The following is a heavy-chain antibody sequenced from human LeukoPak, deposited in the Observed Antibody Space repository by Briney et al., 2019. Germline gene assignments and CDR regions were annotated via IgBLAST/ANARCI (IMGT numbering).Heavy chain of an antibody. V-gene: IGHV4-59*01. CDR3: ARDTGSSSV. CDR1: GGSISSYY. Sequence: SETLSLTCTVSGGSISSYYWSWIRQPPGKGLEWTGYIYYSGSTNYNPSLKSRVTISVDTSKNQFSLKLSSVTAADTAVYYCARDTGSSSVWGQGTLVTVSS. J-gene: IGHJ4*02. CDR2: IYYSGST. D-gene: IGHD6-13*01.